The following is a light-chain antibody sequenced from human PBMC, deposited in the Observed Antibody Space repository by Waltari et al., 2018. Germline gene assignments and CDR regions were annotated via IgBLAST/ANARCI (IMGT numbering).Light chain of an antibody. CDR3: QQSEA. CDR1: QDVFNY. CDR2: DAS. J-gene: IGKJ1*01. Sequence: IRMTQSPSSLSASVGDRITITCQANQDVFNYINWYQQKPGEAPQLMIYDASTLKTGVPLRFSGRGSGRNFTFIIRILQPEDAATYYCQQSEAFGQGTKVEIK. V-gene: IGKV1-33*01.